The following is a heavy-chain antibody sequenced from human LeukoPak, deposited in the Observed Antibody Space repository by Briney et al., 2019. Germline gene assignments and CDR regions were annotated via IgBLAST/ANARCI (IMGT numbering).Heavy chain of an antibody. Sequence: GGSLRLSCAASGFTFSGYSMNWVRQAPGKGLEWVSSISSSSSSIYYADSVEGRFTISRDNAKNSLYLQMNSLRAEDTAVYYCARGGDYGDAPLIDYWGQGTLVTVSS. D-gene: IGHD4-17*01. J-gene: IGHJ4*02. CDR2: ISSSSSSI. CDR3: ARGGDYGDAPLIDY. V-gene: IGHV3-21*01. CDR1: GFTFSGYS.